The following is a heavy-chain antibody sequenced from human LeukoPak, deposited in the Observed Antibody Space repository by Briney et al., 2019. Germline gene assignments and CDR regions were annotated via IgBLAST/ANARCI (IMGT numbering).Heavy chain of an antibody. V-gene: IGHV4-38-2*02. D-gene: IGHD6-13*01. CDR3: TRATVAAVGSSSTYYFDY. CDR2: IYHSGST. Sequence: SETLSLTCTVSDYSISSGYFWGWIRQAPGKGLVWIVNIYHSGSTYYNPSLKSRVTISVDTSKNQFSLRLTSVTAADTAMYFCTRATVAAVGSSSTYYFDYWGQGILVTVSS. CDR1: DYSISSGYF. J-gene: IGHJ4*02.